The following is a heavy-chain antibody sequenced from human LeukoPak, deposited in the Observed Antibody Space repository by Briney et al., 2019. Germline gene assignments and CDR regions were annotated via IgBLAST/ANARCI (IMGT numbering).Heavy chain of an antibody. CDR3: ARDRVSGWFGETLTADGLDV. CDR2: IYTSGST. V-gene: IGHV4-4*07. Sequence: SETLSLTCAVSGGSISSYYWSWIRQPAGKGLEWIGRIYTSGSTNYSPSLESRVTMSLDTSKNQISLELSSVTAADTAVYYCARDRVSGWFGETLTADGLDVWGQGTTVTVSS. CDR1: GGSISSYY. J-gene: IGHJ6*01. D-gene: IGHD3-10*01.